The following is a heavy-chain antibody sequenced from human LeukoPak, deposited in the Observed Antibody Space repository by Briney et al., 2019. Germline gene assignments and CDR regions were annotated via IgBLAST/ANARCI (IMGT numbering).Heavy chain of an antibody. D-gene: IGHD6-19*01. CDR2: INTCNGNT. J-gene: IGHJ4*02. CDR3: ARQAGGYSSGWYQFHFDY. Sequence: GASVKVSCKASSYIFTTYGISWVRQAPGQGLEWMGWINTCNGNTNYAQKLQGRVTMTTDTSTSTAYMDLRSLRSDDTAVYYCARQAGGYSSGWYQFHFDYWGQGTLVTVSS. V-gene: IGHV1-18*04. CDR1: SYIFTTYG.